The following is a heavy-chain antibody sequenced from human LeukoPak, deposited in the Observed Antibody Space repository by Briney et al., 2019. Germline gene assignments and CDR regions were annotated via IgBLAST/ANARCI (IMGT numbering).Heavy chain of an antibody. J-gene: IGHJ6*03. CDR1: GFTFSGAW. D-gene: IGHD5-18*01. V-gene: IGHV3-74*01. Sequence: GGSLRLSCTASGFTFSGAWMTWVRQAPGKGLVWVSRINSDGSSTSYADSVKGRFTISRDNAKNTLYLQMNSLRAEDTAVYYCARDLIQLHYMDVWGKGTTVTVSS. CDR3: ARDLIQLHYMDV. CDR2: INSDGSST.